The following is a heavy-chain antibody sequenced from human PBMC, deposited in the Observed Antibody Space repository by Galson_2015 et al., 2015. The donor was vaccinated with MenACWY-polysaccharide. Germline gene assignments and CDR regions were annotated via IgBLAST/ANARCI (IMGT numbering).Heavy chain of an antibody. J-gene: IGHJ4*02. CDR1: SGYY. CDR3: ARVEKYSGSYYILH. V-gene: IGHV4-38-2*02. Sequence: SGYYWCWIRQPPGQGLEWIGSIYHSGSTYYNPSLKSRVTISVDTSKNQFSLKLSSVTAADTAVYYCARVEKYSGSYYILHWGQGTLVTVSS. CDR2: IYHSGST. D-gene: IGHD1-26*01.